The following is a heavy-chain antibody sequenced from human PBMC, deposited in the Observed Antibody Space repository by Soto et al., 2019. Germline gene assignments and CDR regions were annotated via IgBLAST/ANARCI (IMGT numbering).Heavy chain of an antibody. CDR2: ISAYNGNT. J-gene: IGHJ5*02. Sequence: TSVKVSCEDSGYSFTSNGRSWVRQAPGQGLEWMGRISAYNGNTNYAQKLQGRVTMTTDTSTSTAYMELRSLRSDDTAVYYCARVVGALGHWFDPWGQGTLVTVSS. D-gene: IGHD1-26*01. V-gene: IGHV1-18*01. CDR1: GYSFTSNG. CDR3: ARVVGALGHWFDP.